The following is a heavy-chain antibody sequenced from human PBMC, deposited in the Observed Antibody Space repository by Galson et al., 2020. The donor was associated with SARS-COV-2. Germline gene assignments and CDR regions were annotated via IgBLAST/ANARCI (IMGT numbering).Heavy chain of an antibody. J-gene: IGHJ4*02. CDR3: ARTYSGYDEPFMITFGVVIGDFDY. CDR1: GFTFSSYW. V-gene: IGHV3-7*01. CDR2: IKQDGSET. D-gene: IGHD3-16*02. Sequence: GGSLRLTCAASGFTFSSYWMSWVRQAPGKGLEWVANIKQDGSETYYVDSVKGRFTISRDNAKNSLYLKMNSLRAEDTAVYYCARTYSGYDEPFMITFGVVIGDFDYWGQGTLVSVSS.